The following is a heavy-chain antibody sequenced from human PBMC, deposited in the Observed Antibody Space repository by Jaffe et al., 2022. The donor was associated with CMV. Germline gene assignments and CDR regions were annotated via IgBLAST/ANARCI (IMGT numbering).Heavy chain of an antibody. CDR2: ISDSGGSI. D-gene: IGHD6-19*01. V-gene: IGHV3-23*04. J-gene: IGHJ4*02. CDR3: AKDPSGGSGWYYFDN. Sequence: EVQLVESGGGLVQPGGSLRLSCAASEFTLSNYAMSWVRQAPGKGLEWVSIISDSGGSIHYADSVKGRFTISRDNSKNTLYLQMNSLRAEDTAIYYCAKDPSGGSGWYYFDNWGQGTLVTVSS. CDR1: EFTLSNYA.